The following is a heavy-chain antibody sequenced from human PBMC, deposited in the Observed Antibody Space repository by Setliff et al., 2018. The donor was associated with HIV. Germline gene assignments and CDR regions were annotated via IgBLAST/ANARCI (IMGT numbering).Heavy chain of an antibody. CDR2: ITGSGKTI. J-gene: IGHJ4*02. CDR1: GFTFSTHE. Sequence: GGSLRLSCAASGFTFSTHEMNWVRQAPGKGLEWVSYITGSGKTIYYADSVKGRFTISRDNAKNSLYLQMNSLRAEDTAVYYCARDFGARPYWGQGTLVTVSS. V-gene: IGHV3-48*03. D-gene: IGHD3-3*01. CDR3: ARDFGARPY.